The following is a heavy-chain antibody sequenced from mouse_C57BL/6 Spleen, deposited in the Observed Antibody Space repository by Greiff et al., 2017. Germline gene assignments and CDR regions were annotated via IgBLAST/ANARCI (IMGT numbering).Heavy chain of an antibody. D-gene: IGHD2-5*01. V-gene: IGHV1-26*01. Sequence: VQLQQSGPELVKPGASVKISCKASGYTFTDYYMNWVKQSHGKSLEWIGDINPNNGGTSYNQKFKGKATLTVDKSSSTAYMELRSLTSEDSAVXYCAYYSNYKKNAMDYWGQGTSVTVSS. J-gene: IGHJ4*01. CDR2: INPNNGGT. CDR3: AYYSNYKKNAMDY. CDR1: GYTFTDYY.